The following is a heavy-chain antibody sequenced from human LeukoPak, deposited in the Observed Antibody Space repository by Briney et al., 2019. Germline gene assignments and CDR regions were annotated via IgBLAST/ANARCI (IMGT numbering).Heavy chain of an antibody. V-gene: IGHV3-23*01. Sequence: GGSLRLSCAVSGFTFSGFWMSWSRQAPGKGLEWVSAISGGGDSTYYADSVRGRFTISRDTSKNTLYLQMNSLRAEDTAVYYRAKDRARGGATDFDYWGQGALVTVSS. D-gene: IGHD3-16*01. CDR1: GFTFSGFW. CDR2: ISGGGDST. J-gene: IGHJ4*02. CDR3: AKDRARGGATDFDY.